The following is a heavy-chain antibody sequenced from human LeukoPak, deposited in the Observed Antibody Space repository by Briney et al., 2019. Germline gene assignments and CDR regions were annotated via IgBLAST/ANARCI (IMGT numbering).Heavy chain of an antibody. Sequence: GGSLRLSCAASGFTFSSYSMNWVRQAPGKGLEWVSVIYSGGSTYYADSVKGRFTISRDNSKNTLYLQMNSLRAEDTAVYYCAKDGQYGSGSYYSGGAFDIWGQGTMVTVSS. D-gene: IGHD3-10*01. V-gene: IGHV3-66*01. J-gene: IGHJ3*02. CDR2: IYSGGST. CDR3: AKDGQYGSGSYYSGGAFDI. CDR1: GFTFSSYS.